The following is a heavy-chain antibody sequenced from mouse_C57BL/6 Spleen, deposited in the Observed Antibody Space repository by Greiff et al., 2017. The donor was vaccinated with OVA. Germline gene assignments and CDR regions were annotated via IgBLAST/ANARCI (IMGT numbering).Heavy chain of an antibody. Sequence: EVQLQQSGPELVKPGASVKISCKASGYTFTDYYMNWVKQSHGKSLEWIGDINPNNGGTSYNQKFKGKATLTVDKSSSTAYMEIRSLTSEDSAVYYCARWGFDYWGQGTTLTVSS. J-gene: IGHJ2*01. CDR3: ARWGFDY. CDR2: INPNNGGT. V-gene: IGHV1-26*01. CDR1: GYTFTDYY.